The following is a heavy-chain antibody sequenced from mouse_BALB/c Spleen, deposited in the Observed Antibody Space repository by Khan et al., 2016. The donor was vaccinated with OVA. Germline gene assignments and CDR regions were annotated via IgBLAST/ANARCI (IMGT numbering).Heavy chain of an antibody. CDR1: GYTFTSYW. CDR2: TNPTNGRT. Sequence: VQLQQSGAVLVKAGASVKMSCKASGYTFTSYWMHWVKQRLGQGLEWFAETNPTNGRTYYNEKFKGKATLTAVKSSSPAYMLLSGPPYADSAVFYVARIKKIVATYFDYWSQGTTLTVSS. D-gene: IGHD1-1*01. J-gene: IGHJ2*01. V-gene: IGHV1S81*02. CDR3: ARIKKIVATYFDY.